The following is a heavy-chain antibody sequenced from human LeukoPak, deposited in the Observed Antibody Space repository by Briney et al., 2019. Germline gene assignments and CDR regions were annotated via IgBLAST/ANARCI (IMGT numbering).Heavy chain of an antibody. CDR2: IYYSGIT. CDR3: ASSTPIYYHSGNLGWYYFDY. J-gene: IGHJ4*02. CDR1: GGSIGSYY. D-gene: IGHD3-10*01. V-gene: IGHV4-59*08. Sequence: PSETLSLTCTVSGGSIGSYYWSWIRQPPGKGLEWIGYIYYSGITNYNPSLKSRVTISIDTSKNQFSLRLSSVTAADTAVYYCASSTPIYYHSGNLGWYYFDYWGQGTLVTVSS.